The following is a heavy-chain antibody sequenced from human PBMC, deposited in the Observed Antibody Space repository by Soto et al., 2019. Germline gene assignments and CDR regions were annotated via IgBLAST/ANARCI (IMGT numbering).Heavy chain of an antibody. Sequence: QVQLVESGGGVVQPGRSLRLSCAASGFTFSSYGMHWVRQAPGKGLEWVAIIWYDGSNKYYADSVKGRFTISRDNSKNTLYLQMNSLTAEDTAVYYCARDREGGGVTHFDQWGQGTLVTVSS. D-gene: IGHD3-10*01. J-gene: IGHJ4*02. CDR2: IWYDGSNK. V-gene: IGHV3-33*01. CDR1: GFTFSSYG. CDR3: ARDREGGGVTHFDQ.